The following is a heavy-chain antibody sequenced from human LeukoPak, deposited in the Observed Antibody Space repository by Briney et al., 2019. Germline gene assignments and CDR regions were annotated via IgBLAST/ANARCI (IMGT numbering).Heavy chain of an antibody. D-gene: IGHD6-19*01. Sequence: PGGSLRLSCAASGFTFSSYSMNWVRQAPGKGLEWVSSNSSSSSYIYYADSVKGRFTISRDNAKNSLYLQMNSLRAEDTAVYYCARVMGSGDAFDIWGQGTMVTVSS. J-gene: IGHJ3*02. V-gene: IGHV3-21*01. CDR2: NSSSSSYI. CDR1: GFTFSSYS. CDR3: ARVMGSGDAFDI.